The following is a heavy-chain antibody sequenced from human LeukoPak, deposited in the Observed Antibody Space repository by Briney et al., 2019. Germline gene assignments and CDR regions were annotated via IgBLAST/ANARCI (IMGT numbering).Heavy chain of an antibody. CDR3: GRDDYGSGSYHPQYYFDY. V-gene: IGHV3-23*01. CDR1: GFTFSSYA. CDR2: ISGSGGST. J-gene: IGHJ4*02. Sequence: GGSLRLSCAASGFTFSSYAMSWVRQAPVKVLEWVSAISGSGGSTYYADSGKGRFTISRDSSKYTLYLQMNSLRAEDTAVYYCGRDDYGSGSYHPQYYFDYWGQGTLVTVSS. D-gene: IGHD3-10*01.